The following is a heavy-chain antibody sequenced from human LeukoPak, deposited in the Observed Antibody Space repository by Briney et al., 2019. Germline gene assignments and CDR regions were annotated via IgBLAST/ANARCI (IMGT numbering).Heavy chain of an antibody. CDR1: GFTFSSYW. CDR2: IKQDGSEK. J-gene: IGHJ6*03. CDR3: ARDPADYDFWSGYYSVYYYYMDV. D-gene: IGHD3-3*01. V-gene: IGHV3-7*01. Sequence: PGGSLRLSCAASGFTFSSYWMSWFRQAPEKGLEWVANIKQDGSEKYYVDSVKGRFTISRDNAKNSLYLQMNSLRAEDTAVCYCARDPADYDFWSGYYSVYYYYMDVWGKGTTVTVSS.